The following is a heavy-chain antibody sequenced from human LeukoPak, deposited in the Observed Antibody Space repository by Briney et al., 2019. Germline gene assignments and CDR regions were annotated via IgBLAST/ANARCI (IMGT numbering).Heavy chain of an antibody. CDR1: GFTFSGSA. D-gene: IGHD1-26*01. Sequence: GGSLRLSCAASGFTFSGSAMHRVRQASGKGLEWVGRIRSKASSYATAYAASVQGRFTISRDDSKNTAYLQMISLKTEDAAVYYCTRRYSGSYPHAFDIWGQGTMVTVSS. CDR2: IRSKASSYAT. CDR3: TRRYSGSYPHAFDI. V-gene: IGHV3-73*01. J-gene: IGHJ3*02.